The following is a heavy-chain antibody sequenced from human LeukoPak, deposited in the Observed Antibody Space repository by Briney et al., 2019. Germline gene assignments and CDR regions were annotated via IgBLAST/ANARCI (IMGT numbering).Heavy chain of an antibody. CDR3: AKDVVPAAIWWFDP. J-gene: IGHJ5*02. Sequence: PGGSLRLSCAASGFTFSSYSMNWVRQAPGKGLEWVSAISGSGGSTYYADSVKGRFIISRDNSKNTLYLQMNSLRAEDTAVYYCAKDVVPAAIWWFDPWGQGTLVTVSS. D-gene: IGHD2-2*01. CDR1: GFTFSSYS. V-gene: IGHV3-23*01. CDR2: ISGSGGST.